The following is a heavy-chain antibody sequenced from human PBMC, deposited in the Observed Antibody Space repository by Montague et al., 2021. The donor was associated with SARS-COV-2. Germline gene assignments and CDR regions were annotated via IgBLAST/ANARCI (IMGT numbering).Heavy chain of an antibody. Sequence: SETLPLTCAVYGRSLTNHYWTWVRQPPGNGLEWVGEVNQSGRTTHYNPSLRSRVTISVDRSNNQVSLTLESVTAADTAVYYCARVPLHFDGFDYWGQGSLVTVSS. V-gene: IGHV4-34*01. J-gene: IGHJ4*02. CDR1: GRSLTNHY. D-gene: IGHD3-9*01. CDR3: ARVPLHFDGFDY. CDR2: VNQSGRTT.